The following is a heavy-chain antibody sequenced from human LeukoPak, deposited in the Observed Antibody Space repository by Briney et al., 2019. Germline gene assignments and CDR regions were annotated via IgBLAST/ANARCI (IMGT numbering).Heavy chain of an antibody. CDR2: IIPIFGTA. V-gene: IGHV1-69*05. CDR3: ARALPDIVATSYYYMDV. J-gene: IGHJ6*03. CDR1: GGTFSSYA. D-gene: IGHD5-12*01. Sequence: GASVKVSCKASGGTFSSYAISWVRQAPGQGLEWMGGIIPIFGTANYAQKFQGRVTITTDESTSTAYMELSSLRSEDTAVYYRARALPDIVATSYYYMDVWGKGTTVTVSS.